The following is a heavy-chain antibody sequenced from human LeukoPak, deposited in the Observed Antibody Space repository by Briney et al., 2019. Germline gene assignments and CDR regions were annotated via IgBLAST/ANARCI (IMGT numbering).Heavy chain of an antibody. D-gene: IGHD3-10*01. V-gene: IGHV3-23*01. Sequence: GGSLRLSCAASGFTFSSHAMSWVRQAPGKGLEWVSRISSGGGTTDYTDTVKGRFTISRDTSKNTLYLQMNSLRAEDTAVYYCAKDRSGSGYFDYWGQGTLVTVSS. J-gene: IGHJ4*02. CDR1: GFTFSSHA. CDR3: AKDRSGSGYFDY. CDR2: ISSGGGTT.